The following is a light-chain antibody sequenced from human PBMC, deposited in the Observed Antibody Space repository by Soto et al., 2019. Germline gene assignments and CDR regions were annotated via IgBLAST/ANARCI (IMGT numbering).Light chain of an antibody. CDR1: QSISSW. CDR2: DAS. CDR3: QQYISYCT. J-gene: IGKJ1*01. Sequence: DIQMTQSPSTLSATVGDRVTITCRARQSISSWWAWYQQKPGKAPKLLIYDASSLESGVPSRFSGSGSGTEFTLTISSLQPDDFATYYCQQYISYCTFGQGTKVDIK. V-gene: IGKV1-5*01.